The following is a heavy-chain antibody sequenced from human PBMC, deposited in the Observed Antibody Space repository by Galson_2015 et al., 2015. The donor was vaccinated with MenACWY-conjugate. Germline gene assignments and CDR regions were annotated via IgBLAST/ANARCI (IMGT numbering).Heavy chain of an antibody. CDR3: AKQPSTVTTESSWHWYFDL. D-gene: IGHD4-17*01. CDR1: GFTFSTYA. V-gene: IGHV3-23*01. J-gene: IGHJ2*01. CDR2: ISGSGRTT. Sequence: SLRLSCAASGFTFSTYAMSWVRQAPGKGLEWVSSISGSGRTTYYADSVKGRFTISRDNSKNTLYLQMNSLRAEDTAVYYCAKQPSTVTTESSWHWYFDLWGRGTPVTVSS.